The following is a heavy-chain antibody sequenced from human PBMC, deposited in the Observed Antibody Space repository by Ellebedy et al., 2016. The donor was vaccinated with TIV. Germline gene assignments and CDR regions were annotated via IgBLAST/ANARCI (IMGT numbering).Heavy chain of an antibody. CDR3: ARAHRGYSYGFLDY. CDR1: GGSISSYY. CDR2: IYYSGST. Sequence: MPSETLSLTCTVSGGSISSYYWSWIRQPPGKGLEWIGYIYYSGSTNYNPSLKSRVTISVDTSKNQFSLKLSSVTAADTAVYYCARAHRGYSYGFLDYWGQGTLVTVSS. J-gene: IGHJ4*02. V-gene: IGHV4-59*01. D-gene: IGHD5-18*01.